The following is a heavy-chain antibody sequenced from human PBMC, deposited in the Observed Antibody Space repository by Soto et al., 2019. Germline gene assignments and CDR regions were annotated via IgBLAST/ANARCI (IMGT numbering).Heavy chain of an antibody. CDR2: IYHSGST. V-gene: IGHV4-30-2*01. CDR1: GGSISSGGYS. Sequence: TSETLSLTCAVSGGSISSGGYSWSWIRQPPGKGLEWIGYIYHSGSTYYNPSLKSRVTMSVDRSKNQFSLKLSSVTAADTAAYYCARKRQGDFEYRGQGTLVTVSP. J-gene: IGHJ4*02. CDR3: ARKRQGDFEY.